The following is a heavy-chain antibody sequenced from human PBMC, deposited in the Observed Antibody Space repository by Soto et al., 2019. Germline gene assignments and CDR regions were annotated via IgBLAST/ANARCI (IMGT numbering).Heavy chain of an antibody. D-gene: IGHD2-21*02. J-gene: IGHJ6*02. Sequence: QVQLQQSGPGLVEPSQTLSLTCAVSGGSISSEYFHWTWIRQSPGKGLEWIGYIHYTWSIMYNPSFKSRLTMAVDTTKNQYSLQLTSVTAADAAVYFCAREDDGGDRDYYGLDVWGQGTTVTVSS. CDR2: IHYTWSI. CDR3: AREDDGGDRDYYGLDV. V-gene: IGHV4-30-4*08. CDR1: GGSISSEYFH.